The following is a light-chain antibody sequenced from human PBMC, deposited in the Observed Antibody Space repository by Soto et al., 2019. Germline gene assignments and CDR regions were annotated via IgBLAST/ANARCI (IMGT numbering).Light chain of an antibody. V-gene: IGKV3-20*01. J-gene: IGKJ1*01. Sequence: EIVLTQSPGTLSLSPGERATLSCRASQSVSSKYLAWYQQKAGQAPRLLMYGASSRATGIPDRFSGSGSGTDFTLTISRLEPEDFAVYYCQHYEYSRTFGQGTKVDIK. CDR1: QSVSSKY. CDR2: GAS. CDR3: QHYEYSRT.